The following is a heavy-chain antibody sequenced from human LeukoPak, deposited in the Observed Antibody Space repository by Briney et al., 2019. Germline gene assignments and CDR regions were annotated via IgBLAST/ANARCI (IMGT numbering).Heavy chain of an antibody. CDR3: AIDPNWGTHS. Sequence: GGSLRLSCAASGFTFSTYTMYWVRHPPGKGLEWVSIIGSSGGGIHYADSVKGRFTISRDNSKNALYLQMNSLRVEDTAVYYCAIDPNWGTHSWGQGVLVTVSS. CDR2: IGSSGGGI. J-gene: IGHJ4*02. CDR1: GFTFSTYT. V-gene: IGHV3-23*01. D-gene: IGHD7-27*01.